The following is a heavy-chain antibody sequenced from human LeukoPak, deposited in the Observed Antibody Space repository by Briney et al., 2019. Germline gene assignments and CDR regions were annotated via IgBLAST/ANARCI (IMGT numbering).Heavy chain of an antibody. CDR2: ISSSSSYI. V-gene: IGHV3-21*01. J-gene: IGHJ3*02. Sequence: GGSLRLSCAASGFTFSSYSMNWVRQAPGKGLEWVSSISSSSSYIYYADSVKGRFTISRGNAKNSLYLQMNSLRAEDTAVYYCARENTVTGAFDIWGQGTMVTVSS. D-gene: IGHD4-17*01. CDR3: ARENTVTGAFDI. CDR1: GFTFSSYS.